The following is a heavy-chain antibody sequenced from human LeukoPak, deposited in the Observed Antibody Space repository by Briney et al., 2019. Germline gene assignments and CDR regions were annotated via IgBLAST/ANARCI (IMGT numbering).Heavy chain of an antibody. CDR3: ARGRHYDLLTGYLDY. CDR1: GFTVSSNY. V-gene: IGHV3-66*01. J-gene: IGHJ4*02. D-gene: IGHD3-9*01. Sequence: GGSLRLSCAASGFTVSSNYMSWVRQAPGKGLEWVSVIYSGGSTYYADSVKGRFTISRDNSKNTLYLQMNSLRAEDTAVYYCARGRHYDLLTGYLDYWGQGTLVTVSS. CDR2: IYSGGST.